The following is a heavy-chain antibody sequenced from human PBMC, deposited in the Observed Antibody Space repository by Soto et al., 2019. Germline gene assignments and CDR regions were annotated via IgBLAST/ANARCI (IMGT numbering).Heavy chain of an antibody. Sequence: QLQLQESGPGLVKPSETLSLTCTVSGGSISSSSYYWGWIRQPPGKGLEWIGSIYYSGSTYYNPTLKSRVTISVDTTKNQYCLKLSSVTAADTAVYYCARHAADYCGMDVWDQGTTVTVSS. V-gene: IGHV4-39*01. CDR3: ARHAADYCGMDV. CDR2: IYYSGST. D-gene: IGHD6-13*01. J-gene: IGHJ6*02. CDR1: GGSISSSSYY.